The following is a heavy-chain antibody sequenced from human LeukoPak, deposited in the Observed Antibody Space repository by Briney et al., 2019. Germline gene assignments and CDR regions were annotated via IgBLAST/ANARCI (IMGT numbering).Heavy chain of an antibody. J-gene: IGHJ4*02. CDR2: INVGNGNT. CDR1: GYTFTSYA. CDR3: ARPYDYVWGSYRYTLDY. Sequence: ASVKVSCKASGYTFTSYAMHWVRQAPGQSLGWMGWINVGNGNTKYSQKFQGRVTITRDTSASTAYMELSSLRSEDTAVYYCARPYDYVWGSYRYTLDYWGQGTLVTVSS. D-gene: IGHD3-16*02. V-gene: IGHV1-3*01.